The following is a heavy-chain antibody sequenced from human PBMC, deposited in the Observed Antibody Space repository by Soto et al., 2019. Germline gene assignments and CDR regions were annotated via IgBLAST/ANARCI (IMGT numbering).Heavy chain of an antibody. CDR2: IYHTGTT. Sequence: QVQLQESGPGLVKPSQTLSLTCTVSGGSISNVGYFWSWIRQPPGMGREWVGFIYHTGTTYYNSSLRSRVSISIDTSKSQFSLKLNSVTAADTAVYYCARVMAAMQNWLDPWGQGTLVTVSP. CDR3: ARVMAAMQNWLDP. V-gene: IGHV4-30-4*01. CDR1: GGSISNVGYF. D-gene: IGHD2-2*01. J-gene: IGHJ5*02.